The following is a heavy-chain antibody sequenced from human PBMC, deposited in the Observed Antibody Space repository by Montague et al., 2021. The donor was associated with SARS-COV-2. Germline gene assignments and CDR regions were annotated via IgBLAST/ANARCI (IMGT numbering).Heavy chain of an antibody. J-gene: IGHJ4*02. CDR1: GFDFFHFD. CDR3: ATNKYCTLHDCLHGRHYFDH. D-gene: IGHD2-8*01. CDR2: ISSSGATI. Sequence: SLRLSCAASGFDFFHFDMAWVRQAPGRGLEWISDISSSGATILYXDSLKGRFTISRDNIQKSLYLQMNSLRAEDTAVYYCATNKYCTLHDCLHGRHYFDHWGQGTLVTVSS. V-gene: IGHV3-48*03.